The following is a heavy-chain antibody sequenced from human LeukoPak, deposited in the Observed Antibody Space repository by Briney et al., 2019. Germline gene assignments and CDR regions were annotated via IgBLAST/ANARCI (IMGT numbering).Heavy chain of an antibody. CDR1: GFAFSGAW. V-gene: IGHV3-15*01. CDR3: TTEFWYYFNN. CDR2: INTRTDGATT. J-gene: IGHJ4*02. Sequence: GGSLRLSCAGSGFAFSGAWLNWVRQAPGQGLEWVGRINTRTDGATTTYAAPVKGRFTISRDDSKSTLYLEMNSLKTEDTAVYYCTTEFWYYFNNWGQGTLVTVSS. D-gene: IGHD3-3*01.